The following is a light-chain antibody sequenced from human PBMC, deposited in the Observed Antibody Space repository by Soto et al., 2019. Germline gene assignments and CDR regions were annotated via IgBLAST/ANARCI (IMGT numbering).Light chain of an antibody. CDR3: QQYHDWPPLT. CDR1: QSINRN. J-gene: IGKJ4*01. V-gene: IGKV3D-15*01. CDR2: GAS. Sequence: EIIMTQSPATLSVSPGERATLSCRASQSINRNLAWYQQKPGQAPRLLFYGASSRATGVPDRFSVSGSGTDFTLTISRLEPEDFAVYYCQQYHDWPPLTFGGGTKVDIK.